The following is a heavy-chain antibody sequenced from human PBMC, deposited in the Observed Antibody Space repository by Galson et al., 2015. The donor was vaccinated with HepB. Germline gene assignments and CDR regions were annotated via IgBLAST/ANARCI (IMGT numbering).Heavy chain of an antibody. J-gene: IGHJ4*02. CDR3: ARVPTMVRGVVDH. Sequence: LSLTCTVSGGSISSGGYYWSWLRQHPGKGLEWIGYIFYSGITYYNPPLKSRVTISVDTSKNQFSLKLSSVTAADTAVYYCARVPTMVRGVVDHWGQGTLVTVSS. V-gene: IGHV4-31*03. D-gene: IGHD3-10*01. CDR2: IFYSGIT. CDR1: GGSISSGGYY.